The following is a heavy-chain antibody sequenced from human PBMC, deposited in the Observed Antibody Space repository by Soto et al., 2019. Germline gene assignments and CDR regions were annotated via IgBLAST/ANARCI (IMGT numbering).Heavy chain of an antibody. CDR2: IYWDDSK. CDR3: AHKGPEDWPLDY. V-gene: IGHV2-5*02. D-gene: IGHD3-9*01. CDR1: GFSLSTSGVG. Sequence: QITLKESGPTLVRPTQTLTLTCAFSGFSLSTSGVGVGWIRQPPGKALEWLAVIYWDDSKHYSPSLRSRLTXXKXPSKNQVVLTMPNMDPMDTGTYYCAHKGPEDWPLDYWGQGTLVTVSS. J-gene: IGHJ4*02.